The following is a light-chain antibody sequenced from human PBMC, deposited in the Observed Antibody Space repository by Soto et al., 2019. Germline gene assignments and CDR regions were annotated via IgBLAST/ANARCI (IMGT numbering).Light chain of an antibody. V-gene: IGKV1-6*01. CDR3: LQDHDDSWT. CDR2: AAS. CDR1: QDIGSD. Sequence: ATQMTQSPSSLSASVGARLTITCRASQDIGSDLSWYQQKPGKAPTLLIYAASNLQSGVPSRFRGSRSGTEFTLTVSSLQPEDFATYYCLQDHDDSWTFGQGTKV. J-gene: IGKJ1*01.